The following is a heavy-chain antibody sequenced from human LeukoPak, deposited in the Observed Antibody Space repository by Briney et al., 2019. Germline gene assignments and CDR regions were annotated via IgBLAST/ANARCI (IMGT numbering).Heavy chain of an antibody. V-gene: IGHV1-46*01. CDR2: INPSGGST. Sequence: ASVKVSCKASGYTFTSYYMHWVRQAPGQGLEWMGIINPSGGSTSYAQKFQGRVTMTRDTSISTAYMELSRLRSDDTAVYYCAREGNSYGLDYWGQGTLVTVSS. J-gene: IGHJ4*02. CDR1: GYTFTSYY. CDR3: AREGNSYGLDY. D-gene: IGHD5-18*01.